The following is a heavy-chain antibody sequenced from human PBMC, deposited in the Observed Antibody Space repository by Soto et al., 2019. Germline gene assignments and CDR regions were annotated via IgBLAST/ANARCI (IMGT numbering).Heavy chain of an antibody. CDR3: AREGGDGVDY. V-gene: IGHV4-31*03. J-gene: IGHJ4*02. CDR2: IYYSGST. D-gene: IGHD3-16*01. CDR1: GGSISSVNYY. Sequence: QVQLQESGPGLVKPSQTLSLTCTVSGGSISSVNYYWTWIRQHPGRGLEWIGYIYYSGSTYSNPSLKSRLSISIDTSRNQFSLNLNSVTAADTAMYYCAREGGDGVDYWGQGTLVTVSS.